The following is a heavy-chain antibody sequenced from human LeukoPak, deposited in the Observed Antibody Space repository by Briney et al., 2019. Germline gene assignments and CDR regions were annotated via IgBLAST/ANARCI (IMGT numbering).Heavy chain of an antibody. D-gene: IGHD6-6*01. J-gene: IGHJ4*02. CDR3: ARAGKQLVLRFFAY. CDR2: INHSGST. CDR1: GGSFSGYY. V-gene: IGHV4-34*01. Sequence: SETLSLTCAVYGGSFSGYYWSWIRQPPGKGLEWIGEINHSGSTNYNPSLKSRVTISVDTSKNQFSLKLSSVTAADTAVYYCARAGKQLVLRFFAYWGQGTLVTVSS.